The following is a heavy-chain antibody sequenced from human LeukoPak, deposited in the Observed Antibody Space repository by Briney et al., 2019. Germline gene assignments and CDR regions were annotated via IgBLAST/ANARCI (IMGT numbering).Heavy chain of an antibody. V-gene: IGHV4-39*07. D-gene: IGHD3-3*01. CDR2: IYYSGST. CDR3: ARSVELRFLKWLFY. J-gene: IGHJ4*02. Sequence: SETLSLTCTVSGVSISSSSYYWGWIRQPPGKGLEWIGSIYYSGSTYYNPSLKSRVTISVDTSKNQFSLKLSSVTAADTAVYYCARSVELRFLKWLFYWGQGTLVTVSS. CDR1: GVSISSSSYY.